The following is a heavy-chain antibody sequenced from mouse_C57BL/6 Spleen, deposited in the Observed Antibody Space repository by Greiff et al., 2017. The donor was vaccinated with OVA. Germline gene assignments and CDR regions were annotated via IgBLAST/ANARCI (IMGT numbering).Heavy chain of an antibody. CDR1: GYAFTNYL. D-gene: IGHD1-1*01. CDR3: ARRNYGSSLDY. V-gene: IGHV1-54*01. CDR2: INPGSGGT. Sequence: VQLVESGAELVRPGTSVKVSCKASGYAFTNYLIEWVKQRPGQGLEWIGVINPGSGGTNYNEKFKGKATLTADKSSSTAYMQLSSLTSEDSAVYFCARRNYGSSLDYWGQGTTLTVSS. J-gene: IGHJ2*01.